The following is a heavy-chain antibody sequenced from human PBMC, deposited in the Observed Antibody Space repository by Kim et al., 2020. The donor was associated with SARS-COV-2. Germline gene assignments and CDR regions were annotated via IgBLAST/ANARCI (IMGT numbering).Heavy chain of an antibody. Sequence: GGSLRLSCAASGFTFDDYAMHWVRQAPGKGLEWVSGISWNSGSIGYADSVKGRFTISRDNAKNSLYLQMNSLRAEDTALYYCAKDIFGGGEGSEGGMDVWGQGTTVTVSS. J-gene: IGHJ6*02. CDR3: AKDIFGGGEGSEGGMDV. CDR2: ISWNSGSI. D-gene: IGHD3-10*01. CDR1: GFTFDDYA. V-gene: IGHV3-9*01.